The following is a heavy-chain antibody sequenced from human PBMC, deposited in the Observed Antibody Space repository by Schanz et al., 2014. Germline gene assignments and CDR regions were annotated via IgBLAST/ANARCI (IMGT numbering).Heavy chain of an antibody. D-gene: IGHD3-10*01. V-gene: IGHV3-48*04. CDR3: AKGRFGELSAFDI. Sequence: EVQLVESGGGLVQPGGSLRLSCTASGFTFSSYSMNWVRQAPGKGLEWVSYVSRSTPDIYYADSVKGRFTISRDNAKNSLYLQMNSLRVEDTAVYYCAKGRFGELSAFDIWGQGTMVTVSS. CDR1: GFTFSSYS. CDR2: VSRSTPDI. J-gene: IGHJ3*02.